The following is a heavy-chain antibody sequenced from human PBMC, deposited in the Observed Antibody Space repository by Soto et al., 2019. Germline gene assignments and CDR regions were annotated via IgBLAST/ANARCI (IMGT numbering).Heavy chain of an antibody. V-gene: IGHV4-39*01. J-gene: IGHJ6*02. D-gene: IGHD2-2*01. CDR1: GDSISSSSYY. CDR3: DTSVPVVEVPAAILTGLDD. CDR2: IYYGGST. Sequence: SATRSLAYTVSGDSISSSSYYWGWIRQPPGEWLEWIGSIYYGGSTYYNPSLKSRVTISVETSENQVSLKLNSVTAADTAVYYSDTSVPVVEVPAAILTGLDDCVQGTTVPVS.